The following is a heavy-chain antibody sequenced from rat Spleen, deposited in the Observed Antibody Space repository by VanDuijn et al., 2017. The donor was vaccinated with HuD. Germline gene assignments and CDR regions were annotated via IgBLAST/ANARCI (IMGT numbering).Heavy chain of an antibody. CDR3: TREIIRGTKDWFAD. J-gene: IGHJ3*01. V-gene: IGHV5-7*01. D-gene: IGHD4-3*01. CDR1: GFTFSDYN. CDR2: VSSNGNNI. Sequence: EVQLVESGGGLVQPGRSLKLSCAASGFTFSDYNMAWVRQAPKKGLEWVATVSSNGNNIYYRDSVKGRFTISRDNAENTLSLQMNSLRSEDTATYYYTREIIRGTKDWFADWGQGTLVTVSS.